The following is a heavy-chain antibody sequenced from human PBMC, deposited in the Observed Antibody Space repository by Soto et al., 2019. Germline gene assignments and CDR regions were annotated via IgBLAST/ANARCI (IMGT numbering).Heavy chain of an antibody. D-gene: IGHD3-10*01. V-gene: IGHV1-18*01. CDR1: GYTFTSYG. CDR3: ARPHQTYYYGSGSYYKGYYGMDV. Sequence: ASVKVSCKASGYTFTSYGISWVRQAPGQGLEWMGWISAYNGNTNYAQKLQGRVTMTTDTSTSTAYMELRSLRSDDTAVYYCARPHQTYYYGSGSYYKGYYGMDVWGQGTTVTVSS. J-gene: IGHJ6*02. CDR2: ISAYNGNT.